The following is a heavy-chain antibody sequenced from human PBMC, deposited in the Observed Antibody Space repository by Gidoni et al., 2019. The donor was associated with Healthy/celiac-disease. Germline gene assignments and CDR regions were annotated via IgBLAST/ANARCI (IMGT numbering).Heavy chain of an antibody. V-gene: IGHV6-1*01. D-gene: IGHD1-1*01. J-gene: IGHJ6*02. Sequence: QSPSRGLEWLGRTYYRSKWYNDYAVSVKSRITINPDTSKNQFSLQLNSVTHEDTAVYYCARVQLHGMDVGGQGTTVTVSS. CDR2: TYYRSKWYN. CDR3: ARVQLHGMDV.